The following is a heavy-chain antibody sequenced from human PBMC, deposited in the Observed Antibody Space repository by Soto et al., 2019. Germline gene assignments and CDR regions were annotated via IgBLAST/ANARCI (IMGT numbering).Heavy chain of an antibody. V-gene: IGHV3-33*01. Sequence: PGGSLRLSCAASGFTFSSYGMHWVRQAPGKGLEWVAVIWYDGSNKYYADSVKGRFTISRDNSKNSLYLQMNSLRAEDTAVYYCAREERGSSPPFDYWGQGTLVTVSS. CDR3: AREERGSSPPFDY. D-gene: IGHD6-6*01. J-gene: IGHJ4*02. CDR1: GFTFSSYG. CDR2: IWYDGSNK.